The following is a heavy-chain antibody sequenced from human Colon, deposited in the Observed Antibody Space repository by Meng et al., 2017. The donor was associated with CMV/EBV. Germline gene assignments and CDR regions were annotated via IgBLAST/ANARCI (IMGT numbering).Heavy chain of an antibody. V-gene: IGHV3-23*03. CDR1: GFAFRNNA. D-gene: IGHD3-9*01. J-gene: IGHJ4*02. CDR2: IYSGGFTT. Sequence: GESLKISCAASGFAFRNNAMSWVRQAPGKGLEWVSIIYSGGFTTSYADPERGRFTISRDDSKTTLFLQMNGLRAEDTALYYCAKHDRLAFDSWGQGTLVTVSS. CDR3: AKHDRLAFDS.